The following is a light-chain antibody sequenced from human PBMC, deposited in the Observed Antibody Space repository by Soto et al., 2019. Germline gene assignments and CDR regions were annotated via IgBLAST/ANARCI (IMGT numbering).Light chain of an antibody. CDR1: QGITTF. Sequence: DIQMTQSPSVVSASVGDTVTVTCRASQGITTFLAWFRQRPGRVPERLIYGESSLQSGVPSRFSGRGSGTEFTLKISSLKPEDFGIYYCLQHNSYPYTFGPGTKLEIK. V-gene: IGKV1-17*03. CDR2: GES. CDR3: LQHNSYPYT. J-gene: IGKJ2*01.